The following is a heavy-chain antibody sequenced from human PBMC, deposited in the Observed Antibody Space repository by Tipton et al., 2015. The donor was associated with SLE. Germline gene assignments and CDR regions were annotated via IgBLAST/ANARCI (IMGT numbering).Heavy chain of an antibody. V-gene: IGHV6-1*01. CDR3: PRVWGTCSRGVDY. D-gene: IGHD2-2*01. CDR2: TYYRSKWYS. J-gene: IGHJ4*01. CDR1: GDSVSTNSAA. Sequence: GLVKPSQTLSLTCAISGDSVSTNSAAWTWIRQSPSRGLEWLGRTYYRSKWYSDYAVSVKSRITINPDTSKNQFSLQLNSVITADTAVYYCPRVWGTCSRGVDYRGHGTLFTVSS.